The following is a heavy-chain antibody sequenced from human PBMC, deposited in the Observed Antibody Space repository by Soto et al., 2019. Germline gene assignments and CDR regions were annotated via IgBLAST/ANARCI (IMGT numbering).Heavy chain of an antibody. Sequence: QITLKESGPTPVKPTQTLTLTCTFTASSRSTSGLGMGWIHQPQATALEWLALIYWANDKRYSPSLKSSLTIPKGTSKIQVVLTMPNMAPVDTATYYCAQSVTSVYYYSMDVWGKGTTGSVS. CDR3: AQSVTSVYYYSMDV. CDR1: ASSRSTSGLG. D-gene: IGHD4-17*01. V-gene: IGHV2-5*02. CDR2: IYWANDK. J-gene: IGHJ6*03.